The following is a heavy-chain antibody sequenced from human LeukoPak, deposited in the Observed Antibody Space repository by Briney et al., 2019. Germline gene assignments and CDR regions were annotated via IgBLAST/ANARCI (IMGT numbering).Heavy chain of an antibody. D-gene: IGHD2-2*03. V-gene: IGHV4-34*01. CDR3: ARLLTPVGLDIVVVPAAMGGFDY. Sequence: SETLSLTCAVYGGSFSGYYWSWIRQPPGKGLEWIGEINHSGSTNYNPSLKSRVTISVDTSKNQFSLKLSSVTAADTAVYYCARLLTPVGLDIVVVPAAMGGFDYWGQETLVTVSS. CDR2: INHSGST. J-gene: IGHJ4*02. CDR1: GGSFSGYY.